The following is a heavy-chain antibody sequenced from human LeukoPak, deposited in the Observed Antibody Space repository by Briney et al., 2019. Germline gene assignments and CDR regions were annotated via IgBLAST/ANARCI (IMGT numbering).Heavy chain of an antibody. Sequence: SVKVSCKASGGTFSSYSFDWVRQAPGQGLEWLGKIIPVSDTVSYAQKFQGRVTITADDSTSTVYMELSSLRSEDAAVYYCATAGDIVVVPAAQSYYYGMDVWGQGTTVTVSS. CDR2: IIPVSDTV. CDR1: GGTFSSYS. J-gene: IGHJ6*02. CDR3: ATAGDIVVVPAAQSYYYGMDV. V-gene: IGHV1-69*13. D-gene: IGHD2-2*01.